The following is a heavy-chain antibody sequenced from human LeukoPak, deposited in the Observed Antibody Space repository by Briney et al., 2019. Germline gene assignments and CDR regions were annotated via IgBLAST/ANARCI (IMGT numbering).Heavy chain of an antibody. CDR2: ISYDGSNK. J-gene: IGHJ4*02. Sequence: GSLRLSCAASGFTFSNYAMHWVRQAPGKGLEWVAVISYDGSNKDYADSVKGRFTISRDNSKNTVYLQMNSLRAEDMAVYYCARDAYIAVAQGYFDHWGQGTLVTVSP. V-gene: IGHV3-30-3*01. CDR1: GFTFSNYA. CDR3: ARDAYIAVAQGYFDH. D-gene: IGHD6-19*01.